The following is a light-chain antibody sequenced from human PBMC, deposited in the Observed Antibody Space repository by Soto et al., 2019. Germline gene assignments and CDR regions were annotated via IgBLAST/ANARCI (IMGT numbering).Light chain of an antibody. CDR3: QQYGSSGT. CDR1: QSVSNNY. Sequence: ENVLKQSPGTLSLSPVERATLSCRASQSVSNNYLAWYQPKPGQAPRLLIYGASNRATGIPDRFSGSGSGTDFTLTISRLEPEDFAVYYCQQYGSSGTFGQGTKVDIK. V-gene: IGKV3-20*01. CDR2: GAS. J-gene: IGKJ1*01.